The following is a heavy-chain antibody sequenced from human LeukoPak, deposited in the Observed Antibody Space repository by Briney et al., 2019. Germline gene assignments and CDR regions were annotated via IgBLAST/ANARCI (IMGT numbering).Heavy chain of an antibody. D-gene: IGHD3-10*01. CDR1: GGSISSYY. Sequence: SETLSLTCTVSGGSISSYYWSWIRRPPGKGLEWIGYIYYSGSTNYNPSLKSRVTISVDTSKNQFSLKLSSVTAADTAVYYCARVSVTMVRGVPPPYWYFDLWGRGTLVTVTS. V-gene: IGHV4-59*01. J-gene: IGHJ2*01. CDR3: ARVSVTMVRGVPPPYWYFDL. CDR2: IYYSGST.